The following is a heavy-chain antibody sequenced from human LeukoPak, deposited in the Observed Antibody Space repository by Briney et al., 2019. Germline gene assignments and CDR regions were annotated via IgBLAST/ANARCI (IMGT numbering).Heavy chain of an antibody. D-gene: IGHD7-27*01. CDR2: IYYSGST. J-gene: IGHJ4*02. CDR1: GGSISSYY. CDR3: ARSGVPQR. Sequence: PSETLSLTCTVSGGSISSYYWSWIRQPPGKGLEWIGYIYYSGSTKYNPSLKSRVTISVDTSKNYFSLKLTSVTAADTAVYYCARSGVPQRWGQGTLVTVSS. V-gene: IGHV4-59*01.